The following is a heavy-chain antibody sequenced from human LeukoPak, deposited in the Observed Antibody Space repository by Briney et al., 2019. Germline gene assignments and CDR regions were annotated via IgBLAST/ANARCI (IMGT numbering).Heavy chain of an antibody. CDR2: ISAYNGNT. CDR3: ARGLDYYDSSGYYYPHFDY. D-gene: IGHD3-22*01. V-gene: IGHV1-18*01. Sequence: ASVKVSCKASGYTFTSYGISWVRQAPGQGLEWMGWISAYNGNTNYAQKFQGRVTMTRDTSISTAYMELSRLRSDDTAVYYCARGLDYYDSSGYYYPHFDYWGQGTLVTVSS. CDR1: GYTFTSYG. J-gene: IGHJ4*02.